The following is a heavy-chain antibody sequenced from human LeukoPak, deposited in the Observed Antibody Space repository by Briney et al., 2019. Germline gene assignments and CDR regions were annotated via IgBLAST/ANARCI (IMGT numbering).Heavy chain of an antibody. D-gene: IGHD1-26*01. J-gene: IGHJ4*02. Sequence: GGSLRLSCAASGFTYSNVWMSWVRQAPGKGLEGVAAILHDGSKKYYTDSVRGRFTVSRDNPKNTLYLQMDSLRGDDTAVYYCASQNIVGATRDDYWGQGIMVTVSS. CDR1: GFTYSNVW. CDR3: ASQNIVGATRDDY. V-gene: IGHV3-30*03. CDR2: ILHDGSKK.